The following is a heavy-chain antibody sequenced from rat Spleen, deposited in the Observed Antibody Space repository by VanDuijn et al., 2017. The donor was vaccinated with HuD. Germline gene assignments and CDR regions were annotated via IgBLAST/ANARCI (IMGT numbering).Heavy chain of an antibody. CDR1: GFTFNYYW. CDR2: ITNAAGKV. Sequence: EVQLVESGGGLVQPGRSLKLSCITSGFTFNYYWMTWIRQAPGKGLEWVASITNAAGKVHYPDSVKGRFTISRDTAQNTLYLQMDSLRSEDTATYYCEKDNFDYWGQGVMVTVSS. J-gene: IGHJ2*01. V-gene: IGHV5-31*01. CDR3: EKDNFDY.